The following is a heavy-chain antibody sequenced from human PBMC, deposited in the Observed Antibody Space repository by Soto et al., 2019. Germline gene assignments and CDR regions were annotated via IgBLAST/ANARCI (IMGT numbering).Heavy chain of an antibody. CDR3: ARDLGGWTDY. D-gene: IGHD6-19*01. V-gene: IGHV1-3*01. Sequence: QVQLVQSGAEVKKPGASVKVSCKASGYTFTSYAMQWVRQAPGQRLEWMGWINAGNGNTKYSQKFQGRVTITSDTSGSTDYMELSSLRSEGTAVYYCARDLGGWTDYWGQGTLVTVSS. CDR2: INAGNGNT. J-gene: IGHJ4*02. CDR1: GYTFTSYA.